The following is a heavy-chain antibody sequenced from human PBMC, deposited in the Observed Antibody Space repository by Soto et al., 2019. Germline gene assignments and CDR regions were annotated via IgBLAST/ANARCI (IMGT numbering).Heavy chain of an antibody. V-gene: IGHV3-23*01. Sequence: EVQLLESGGGLVQPGGSLRLSCAVSGLTFSSHAINWVRQAPGKGLEWVSVVGGTRRGRNTYYADSVKGRFTISRDNSKNTVYLQMNSLRDDDTAIYYCATQATGGYAPFDFWGQGTVVTASS. J-gene: IGHJ4*02. CDR2: VGGTRRGRNT. CDR1: GLTFSSHA. CDR3: ATQATGGYAPFDF. D-gene: IGHD2-2*01.